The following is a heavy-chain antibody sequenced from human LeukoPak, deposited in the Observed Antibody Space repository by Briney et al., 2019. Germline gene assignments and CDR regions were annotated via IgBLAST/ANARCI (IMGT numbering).Heavy chain of an antibody. CDR1: GYTFTSYY. CDR2: INPSGGST. Sequence: ASVKVSCKASGYTFTSYYMHWVRQAPGQGLEWMGIINPSGGSTSYAQKFQGRVTMTRDTSTSTVYMELSSLRSEDTAVYYCAKAPESSGYYYRGPVVDYWGQGTLVTVSS. CDR3: AKAPESSGYYYRGPVVDY. J-gene: IGHJ4*02. V-gene: IGHV1-46*01. D-gene: IGHD3-22*01.